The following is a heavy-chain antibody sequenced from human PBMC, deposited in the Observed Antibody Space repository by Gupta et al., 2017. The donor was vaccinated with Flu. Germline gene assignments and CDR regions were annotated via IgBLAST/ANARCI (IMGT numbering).Heavy chain of an antibody. CDR3: ARRPSIVARDFDI. V-gene: IGHV4-4*02. CDR1: GGSISSSNW. Sequence: QVQLQESGPGLVKPSGTLSLTCAVSGGSISSSNWWSWVRQPPGKGREWIGEIYHSGSTNDNPALKSRVTILVDKAKNQFALKLSSGTAADMDVYYCARRPSIVARDFDIWGQGTMVTVSS. D-gene: IGHD2-15*01. CDR2: IYHSGST. J-gene: IGHJ3*02.